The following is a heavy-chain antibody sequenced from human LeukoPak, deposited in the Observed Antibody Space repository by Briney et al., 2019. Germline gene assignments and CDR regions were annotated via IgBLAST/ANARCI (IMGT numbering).Heavy chain of an antibody. CDR3: AKSQSELQREFNY. J-gene: IGHJ4*02. D-gene: IGHD1-1*01. Sequence: GGSLRLSCAASGFTFNTYAINWVRQAPGKGLEWVSSISESGTTSYAESMKGRFSISRDNSKNTLYLQMHSLKAEDAAIYYCAKSQSELQREFNYWGQGTLVTVSS. V-gene: IGHV3-23*01. CDR1: GFTFNTYA. CDR2: ISESGTT.